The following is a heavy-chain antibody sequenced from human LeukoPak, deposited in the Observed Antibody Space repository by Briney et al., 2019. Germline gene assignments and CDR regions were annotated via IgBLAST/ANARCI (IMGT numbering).Heavy chain of an antibody. D-gene: IGHD3-10*01. CDR2: TNGDGSDT. CDR1: GFTLSNSW. V-gene: IGHV3-74*01. J-gene: IGHJ4*02. CDR3: TRGPSGSIADYFDY. Sequence: GGSPRLSCAASGFTLSNSWMHWVRQAPGKGLVWVSRTNGDGSDTSYADSVKGRFTISRDSATNTLYLQMNSLRAEDTAMYYCTRGPSGSIADYFDYWGQGTLVTVSS.